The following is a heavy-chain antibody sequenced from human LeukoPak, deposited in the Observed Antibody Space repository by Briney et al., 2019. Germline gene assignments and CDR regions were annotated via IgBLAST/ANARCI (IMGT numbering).Heavy chain of an antibody. CDR3: ARDPDPYYYGSGPHSDAFDI. CDR1: GGSISSSSYY. D-gene: IGHD3-10*01. J-gene: IGHJ3*02. CDR2: IYYSGGT. V-gene: IGHV4-39*07. Sequence: PSQTLSLTCTVSGGSISSSSYYWGWIRQPPGKGLEWIGSIYYSGGTYYNPSLKSRVTISVDTSKNQFSLKLSSVTAADTAVYYCARDPDPYYYGSGPHSDAFDIWGQGTMVTVSS.